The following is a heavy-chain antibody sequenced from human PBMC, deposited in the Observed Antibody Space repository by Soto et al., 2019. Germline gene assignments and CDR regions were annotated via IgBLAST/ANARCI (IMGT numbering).Heavy chain of an antibody. CDR1: GFTFSSYG. Sequence: QVQLVESGGGVVQPGRSLRLSCAASGFTFSSYGMHWVRQAPGKGLEWVAVIWYDGSNKYYADSVKGRFTISRDNSKNTLYRQMNSLRAEDTAVYYCARGVGFGAKGAFDIWGQGTMVTVSS. V-gene: IGHV3-33*01. J-gene: IGHJ3*02. CDR3: ARGVGFGAKGAFDI. CDR2: IWYDGSNK. D-gene: IGHD3-10*01.